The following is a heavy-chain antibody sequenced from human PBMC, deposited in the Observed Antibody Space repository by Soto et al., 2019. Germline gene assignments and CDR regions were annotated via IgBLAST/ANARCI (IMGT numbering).Heavy chain of an antibody. CDR1: GGTFSSYA. CDR3: ARDLADIVVVVAATPYYYYGMDV. V-gene: IGHV1-69*12. CDR2: IIPIFGTA. Sequence: QVQLVQSGAEVKKSGSSVKVSCKASGGTFSSYAISWVRQAPGQGLEWMGGIIPIFGTANYAQKFQGRVTITADESTSAAYMELSSLRSEDTAVYYCARDLADIVVVVAATPYYYYGMDVWGQGTTVTVSS. D-gene: IGHD2-15*01. J-gene: IGHJ6*02.